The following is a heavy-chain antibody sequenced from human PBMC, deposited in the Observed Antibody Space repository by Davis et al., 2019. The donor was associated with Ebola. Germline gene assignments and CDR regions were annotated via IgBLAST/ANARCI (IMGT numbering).Heavy chain of an antibody. CDR1: GDSITSSPYY. D-gene: IGHD3-22*01. CDR3: ARLHDRAPMN. V-gene: IGHV4-39*01. Sequence: PSETLSLTCTVSGDSITSSPYYWGWIRQPPGKGLEWIGTIYHSGSTYYNPSVKSRVTISVDTSKNQFSLKLSSVTAADTAVYYCARLHDRAPMNWGQGTLGIVSS. J-gene: IGHJ4*02. CDR2: IYHSGST.